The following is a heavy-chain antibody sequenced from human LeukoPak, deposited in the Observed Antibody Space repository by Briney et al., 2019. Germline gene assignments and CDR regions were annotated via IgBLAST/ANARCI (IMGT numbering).Heavy chain of an antibody. Sequence: PGGSLRLSCAASGFTCSSYGMHWVRQAPGKGLERVAVIWYDGSNKYYADSVKGRFTISRDNSKNTLYLQMNSLRAEDTAVYYCARSYGWDGYNLDWGQGTLVTVSS. D-gene: IGHD5-24*01. CDR2: IWYDGSNK. CDR1: GFTCSSYG. CDR3: ARSYGWDGYNLD. V-gene: IGHV3-33*01. J-gene: IGHJ4*02.